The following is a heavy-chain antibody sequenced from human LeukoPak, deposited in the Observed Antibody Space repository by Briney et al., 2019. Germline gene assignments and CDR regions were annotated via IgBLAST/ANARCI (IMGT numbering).Heavy chain of an antibody. CDR2: VNPSGGST. Sequence: AAVKVSCKASGYTFTSYYMHWVRQAPGQGLEWMGIVNPSGGSTSYAQKFRGRVTMTRDMSTSTVYMELSSLRSEDTAVYYCTRGRFPGYSYGLQYFQHWGQGTLVTVSS. J-gene: IGHJ1*01. D-gene: IGHD5-18*01. CDR3: TRGRFPGYSYGLQYFQH. V-gene: IGHV1-46*01. CDR1: GYTFTSYY.